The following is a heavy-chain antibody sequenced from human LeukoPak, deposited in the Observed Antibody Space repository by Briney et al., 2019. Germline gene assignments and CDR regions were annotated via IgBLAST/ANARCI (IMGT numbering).Heavy chain of an antibody. CDR3: ARDSSGWSTNWFDP. Sequence: ASVKASCKASGYTFTSYGISWVRQAPGQGLEGMGWIIAYNGNTNYAQKLQGRVTMTTDTSTSTAYMELRSLRPDDTAVYYCARDSSGWSTNWFDPWGQGTLVTVSS. D-gene: IGHD6-19*01. CDR1: GYTFTSYG. J-gene: IGHJ5*02. CDR2: IIAYNGNT. V-gene: IGHV1-18*01.